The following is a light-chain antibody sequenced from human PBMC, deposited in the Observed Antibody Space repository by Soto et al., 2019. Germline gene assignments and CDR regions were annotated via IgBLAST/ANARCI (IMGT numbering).Light chain of an antibody. CDR3: LQHNSYPQT. CDR1: QVIRNY. V-gene: IGKV1-17*01. J-gene: IGKJ1*01. Sequence: DIQMTQSPSSLSASVGDRVTITCRASQVIRNYLGWYQQKPGKAPKRLIYAASTLELGVPSRFSGSGSGTEFTLTISILQPEDFATYYCLQHNSYPQTFGQGTKVEIK. CDR2: AAS.